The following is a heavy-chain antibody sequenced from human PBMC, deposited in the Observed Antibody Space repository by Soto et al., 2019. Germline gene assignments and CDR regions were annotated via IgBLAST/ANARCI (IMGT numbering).Heavy chain of an antibody. CDR3: AKDESYYDFWSGYYTNAFDI. D-gene: IGHD3-3*01. Sequence: VKVSCKASGGTFSSYAISWVRQAPGQGLEWMGGIIPIFGTANYAQKFQGRVTITADESTSTAYMELSSLRSEDTAVYYCAKDESYYDFWSGYYTNAFDIWGQGTMVTVSS. V-gene: IGHV1-69*13. CDR1: GGTFSSYA. J-gene: IGHJ3*02. CDR2: IIPIFGTA.